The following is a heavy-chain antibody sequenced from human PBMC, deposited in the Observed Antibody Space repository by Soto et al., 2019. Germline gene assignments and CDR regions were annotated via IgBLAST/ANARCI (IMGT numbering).Heavy chain of an antibody. D-gene: IGHD2-2*01. CDR3: VREDCSSHLCQSSEYFYYGMDV. Sequence: QVQLVESGGGVGQPGRSLRLSCEASGFTFSNFGMHWVRQAPGRGLEWVANIWYDGVNRYYAESVRGRFTVSRDNSKNTLYLEMNSLRAEDTAVYFCVREDCSSHLCQSSEYFYYGMDVWGQGTTVTVSS. CDR2: IWYDGVNR. J-gene: IGHJ6*02. V-gene: IGHV3-33*01. CDR1: GFTFSNFG.